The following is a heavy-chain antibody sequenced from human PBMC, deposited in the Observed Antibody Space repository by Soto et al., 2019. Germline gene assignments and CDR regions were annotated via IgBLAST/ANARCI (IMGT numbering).Heavy chain of an antibody. J-gene: IGHJ6*02. CDR2: IFPNSGGT. Sequence: ASVNVSCKASGYSFTGYYIHWVRQAPGQGLEWMGWIFPNSGGTRFAQKFQGRVTMTRDTSISTVYMELRTLRSDDTAVYYCAREGMYHYETSDYYPSTYGLDVWGQGTAVTVSS. CDR3: AREGMYHYETSDYYPSTYGLDV. CDR1: GYSFTGYY. D-gene: IGHD3-22*01. V-gene: IGHV1-2*02.